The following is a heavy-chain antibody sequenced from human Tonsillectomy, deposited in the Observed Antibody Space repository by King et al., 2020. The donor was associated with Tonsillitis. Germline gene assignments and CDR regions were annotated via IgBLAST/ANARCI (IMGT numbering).Heavy chain of an antibody. D-gene: IGHD1-26*01. CDR3: ARGSGSYSGGYFDY. CDR1: GGSISSGGYS. J-gene: IGHJ4*02. Sequence: QLQESGSGLVKPSQTLSLTCAVSGGSISSGGYSWSWIRQPPGKGLEWIGYIYHSGSTYYNPSLKSRVTISVDRSKNQFSLKLSSVTAADPAVYYCARGSGSYSGGYFDYWGQGTLVTVSS. CDR2: IYHSGST. V-gene: IGHV4-30-2*01.